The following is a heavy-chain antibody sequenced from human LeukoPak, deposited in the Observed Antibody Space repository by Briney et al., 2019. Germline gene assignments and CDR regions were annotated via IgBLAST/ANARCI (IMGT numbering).Heavy chain of an antibody. CDR2: IIPILGIT. V-gene: IGHV1-69*04. D-gene: IGHD6-19*01. CDR1: GGTFSSYA. Sequence: SVKVSCKASGGTFSSYAISWVRQAPGQGLEWMGRIIPILGITNYAQKFQGRVTITADKSTSTAYMELSSLRSEDTAVYYCARDVGSGWDYFDYWGQGTLATVSS. CDR3: ARDVGSGWDYFDY. J-gene: IGHJ4*02.